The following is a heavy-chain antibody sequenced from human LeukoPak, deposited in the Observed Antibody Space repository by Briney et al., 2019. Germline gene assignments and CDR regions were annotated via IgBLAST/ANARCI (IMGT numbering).Heavy chain of an antibody. CDR1: GFIFSDYW. CDR2: IKLDGSGK. Sequence: GGSLRLTCVASGFIFSDYWMSWVRQAPGKGLEWVANIKLDGSGKFYADSVKGRFTISRDNAKNSLYLQMNSLRAEDTAVYYCARAHIPNFWGQGTLVTVSS. CDR3: ARAHIPNF. J-gene: IGHJ4*02. D-gene: IGHD2-2*02. V-gene: IGHV3-7*01.